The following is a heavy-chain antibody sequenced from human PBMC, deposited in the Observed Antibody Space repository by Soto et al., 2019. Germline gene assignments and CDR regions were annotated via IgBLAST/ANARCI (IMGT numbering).Heavy chain of an antibody. D-gene: IGHD1-1*01. J-gene: IGHJ6*02. V-gene: IGHV1-18*04. CDR1: GYTFTGYY. CDR3: ARVALGTTGTTIYYYGMDV. Sequence: ASVKVSCKASGYTFTGYYMHWVRQAPGQGLEWMGWINPNSGNTNYAQKLQGRVTMTTDTSTSTAYMELRSLRSDDTAVYYCARVALGTTGTTIYYYGMDVWGQGTTVTVSS. CDR2: INPNSGNT.